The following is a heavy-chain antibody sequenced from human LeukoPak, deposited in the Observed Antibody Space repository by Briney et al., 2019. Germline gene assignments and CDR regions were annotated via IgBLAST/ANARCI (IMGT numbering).Heavy chain of an antibody. CDR1: GGSISSGGYY. CDR3: ARGPYDFWSGYHSGFDY. Sequence: PSQTLSLTCTVSGGSISSGGYYWSWIRQPPGKGLEWIGEINHSGSTNYNPSLKSRVTISVDTSKNQFSLKLSSVTAADTAVYYCARGPYDFWSGYHSGFDYWGQGTLVTVSS. J-gene: IGHJ4*02. V-gene: IGHV4-61*08. CDR2: INHSGST. D-gene: IGHD3-3*01.